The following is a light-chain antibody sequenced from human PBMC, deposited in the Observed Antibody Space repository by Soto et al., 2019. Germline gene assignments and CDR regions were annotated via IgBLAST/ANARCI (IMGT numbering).Light chain of an antibody. CDR1: QSVSSSC. V-gene: IGKV3-20*01. Sequence: EIVLTQSPGTLSLSPGERATLSCRASQSVSSSCLAWYHQKRGQAPTLLIFDASSRASGTPERFSGSGSGTDFTLTISRLEPEDFAVYYCQEYDGAPPITFGLGTKVDI. CDR3: QEYDGAPPIT. CDR2: DAS. J-gene: IGKJ1*01.